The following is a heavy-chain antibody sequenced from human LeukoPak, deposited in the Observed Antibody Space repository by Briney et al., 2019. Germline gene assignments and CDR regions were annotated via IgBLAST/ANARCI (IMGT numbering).Heavy chain of an antibody. CDR3: AKTNPRNYYGSGSYYNGLSFDY. D-gene: IGHD3-10*01. J-gene: IGHJ4*02. CDR2: ISGSGGST. Sequence: GGSLRLSCAASGFTFSSYAMSWVRQAPGKGLEWVSAISGSGGSTYYADSVKGRCTISRDNAKNTKYLQMNSLRAEDTAVYYCAKTNPRNYYGSGSYYNGLSFDYWGQGTLVTVSS. CDR1: GFTFSSYA. V-gene: IGHV3-23*01.